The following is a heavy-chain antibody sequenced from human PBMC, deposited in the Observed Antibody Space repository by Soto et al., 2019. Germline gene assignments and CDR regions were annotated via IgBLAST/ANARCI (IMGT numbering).Heavy chain of an antibody. D-gene: IGHD3-22*01. CDR3: TTDLFDYYDSSGYFYYYYGMDV. Sequence: GGSLRLSCAASGFTFSNAWMNWVRQAPGKGLEWVGRIKSKTDGGTTDYAAPVKGRFTISRDDSKNTLYLQMNSLKTEDTAVYYCTTDLFDYYDSSGYFYYYYGMDVWGQGTTVTVSS. V-gene: IGHV3-15*07. J-gene: IGHJ6*02. CDR1: GFTFSNAW. CDR2: IKSKTDGGTT.